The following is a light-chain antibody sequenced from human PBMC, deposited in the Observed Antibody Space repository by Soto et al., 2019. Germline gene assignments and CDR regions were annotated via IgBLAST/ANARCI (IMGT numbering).Light chain of an antibody. V-gene: IGKV3-11*01. Sequence: EIVLTQSPATLSLSPGERATLSCRASQSVNTYVAWYQQRPGQAPRLLMYDASNRATGIPARFSGRGSGTDFTLTIDSLEPEDFAVSYCQQRSNWPLTFGGGTKVEIK. CDR2: DAS. CDR1: QSVNTY. CDR3: QQRSNWPLT. J-gene: IGKJ4*01.